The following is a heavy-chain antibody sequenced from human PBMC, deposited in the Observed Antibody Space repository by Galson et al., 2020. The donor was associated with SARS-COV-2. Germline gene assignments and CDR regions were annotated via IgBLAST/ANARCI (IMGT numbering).Heavy chain of an antibody. V-gene: IGHV3-73*01. CDR2: IRSKGNNYAP. Sequence: GGSLRLSCAGSGFTFSGSAMHWVRQASGKGLEWVGLIRSKGNNYAPAYAASVKGRFTISRDDSKNTAYLQKSSLKTEDTAVYYCTRNVVGATIGGYFDLWGRGTLVTVSS. J-gene: IGHJ2*01. CDR3: TRNVVGATIGGYFDL. CDR1: GFTFSGSA. D-gene: IGHD1-26*01.